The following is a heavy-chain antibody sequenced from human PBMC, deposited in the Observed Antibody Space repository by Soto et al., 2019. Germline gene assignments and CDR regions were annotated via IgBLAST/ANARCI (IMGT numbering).Heavy chain of an antibody. D-gene: IGHD2-2*01. CDR1: GDSVKSGSFY. CDR3: ARDSTAFAFDY. Sequence: SETLSLTCTFSGDSVKSGSFYWSWIRQPPGKGLEWIGYIYYTGRTSYNPSLESRVTMSIDPSKNHFALNLTSVTAADTAIYYCARDSTAFAFDYWGQGALLTVSS. V-gene: IGHV4-61*03. J-gene: IGHJ4*02. CDR2: IYYTGRT.